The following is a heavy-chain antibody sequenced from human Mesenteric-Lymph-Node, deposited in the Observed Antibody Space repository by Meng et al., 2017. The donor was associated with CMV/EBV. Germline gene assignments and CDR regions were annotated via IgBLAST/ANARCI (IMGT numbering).Heavy chain of an antibody. CDR3: ARDRSQLWFGDLGRYQGLDV. V-gene: IGHV1-18*01. CDR2: ISTNNGKA. Sequence: ASAKVSCKASGYTFTTYGINWVRQAPGQGLEWMGWISTNNGKANYAQKLQGRVTMTIDTPTSTAYMELRSLRSDDTAVYYCARDRSQLWFGDLGRYQGLDVWGQETTVTVSS. CDR1: GYTFTTYG. J-gene: IGHJ6*02. D-gene: IGHD3-10*01.